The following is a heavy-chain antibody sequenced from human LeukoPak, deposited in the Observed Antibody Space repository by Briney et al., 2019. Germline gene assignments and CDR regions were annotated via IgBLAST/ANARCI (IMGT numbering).Heavy chain of an antibody. Sequence: GGSLRLSCAASGFTFSSYTMHWIRQAPGKGLEWVSSISGSNSYIFYADSVKGRFTVSRDNAKDSLYLQMNSLRAEDTAVYYCARGRGYCSGGSCRHFDYWGQGTLVTVSS. J-gene: IGHJ4*02. V-gene: IGHV3-21*01. CDR2: ISGSNSYI. CDR3: ARGRGYCSGGSCRHFDY. D-gene: IGHD2-15*01. CDR1: GFTFSSYT.